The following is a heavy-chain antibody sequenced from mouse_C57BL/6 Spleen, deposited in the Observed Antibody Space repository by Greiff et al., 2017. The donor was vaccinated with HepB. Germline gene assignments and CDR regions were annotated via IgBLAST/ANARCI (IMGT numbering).Heavy chain of an antibody. CDR1: GYTFTSYW. CDR3: ARSGVNYYGSSPYWYFDV. CDR2: IDPNSGGT. D-gene: IGHD1-1*01. J-gene: IGHJ1*03. V-gene: IGHV1-72*01. Sequence: QVQLQQPGAELVKPGASVKLSCKASGYTFTSYWMHWVKQRPGRGLEWIGRIDPNSGGTKYNEKFKSKATLTVDKPSSTSYMQLSSLTSEDSAVYYCARSGVNYYGSSPYWYFDVWGTGTTVTVSS.